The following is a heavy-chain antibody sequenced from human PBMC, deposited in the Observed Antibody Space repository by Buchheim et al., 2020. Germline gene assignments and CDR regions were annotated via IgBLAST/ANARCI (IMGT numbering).Heavy chain of an antibody. Sequence: QVQLQQWGAGLLKPSETLSLTCTVSGGSISSGGYYWSWIRQHPGKGLEWIGYIYYSGSTYYNPSLKSRVTISVDTSKNQFSLKLSSVTAADTAVYYCARRERLRYGYYGMDVWGQGTT. CDR3: ARRERLRYGYYGMDV. J-gene: IGHJ6*02. CDR2: IYYSGST. V-gene: IGHV4-31*03. CDR1: GGSISSGGYY. D-gene: IGHD3-3*01.